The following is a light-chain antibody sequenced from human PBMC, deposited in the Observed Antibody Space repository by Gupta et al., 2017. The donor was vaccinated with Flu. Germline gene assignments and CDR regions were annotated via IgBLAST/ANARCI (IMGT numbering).Light chain of an antibody. CDR3: QSYDSSLTGSV. CDR1: SSNIGAGSH. V-gene: IGLV1-40*01. Sequence: QSVLTPPPSVSGAPGQWVTISCTGSSSNIGAGSHVHWYQQLPGTAPSLLIYGNNNRPSGVPDRFSGSKSGTSASLAITGLQAEDESVYYCQSYDSSLTGSVFGGGTKLTVL. CDR2: GNN. J-gene: IGLJ2*01.